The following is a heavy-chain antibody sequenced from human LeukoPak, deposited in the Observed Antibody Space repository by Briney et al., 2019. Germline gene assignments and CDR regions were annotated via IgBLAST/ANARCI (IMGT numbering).Heavy chain of an antibody. CDR1: GFTFSSYS. V-gene: IGHV3-23*01. CDR2: ISVSGNT. Sequence: GGSLRLSCAASGFTFSSYSMNWVRQAPGKGLEWVSAISVSGNTYHADSVKGRFTISRDNSKKNLYLQMNSLRAEDTAVYYCAKSSGAYYFDYWGQGTLVTVSS. CDR3: AKSSGAYYFDY. D-gene: IGHD3-10*01. J-gene: IGHJ4*02.